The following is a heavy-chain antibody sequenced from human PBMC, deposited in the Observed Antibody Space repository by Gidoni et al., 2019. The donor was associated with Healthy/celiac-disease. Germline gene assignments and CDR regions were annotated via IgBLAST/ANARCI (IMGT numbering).Heavy chain of an antibody. V-gene: IGHV4-34*01. CDR3: ARGRRYCSSTSCRIYYYYYMDV. CDR2: INHSGST. CDR1: GGSFSGYY. J-gene: IGHJ6*03. Sequence: QVQLQQWGAGLLKPSETLSLTCAVYGGSFSGYYWSWIRQPPGKGLEWIGEINHSGSTNYNPSRKSRVTISVDTSKNQFSRKLSSVTAADTAVYYCARGRRYCSSTSCRIYYYYYMDVWGKGTTVTVSS. D-gene: IGHD2-2*01.